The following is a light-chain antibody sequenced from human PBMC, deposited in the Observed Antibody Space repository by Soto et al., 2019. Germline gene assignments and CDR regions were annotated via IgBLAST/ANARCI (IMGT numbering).Light chain of an antibody. Sequence: QSVLTQSPSASASLGASVKLTCTLSSGHSSYVIAWHQQQQEKGPRYLMKLSSDGSHSKGDGIPDRFSGSSSGAERYLTISGLQSEDEADYYCQTWTTGIVVFGGGTKLTVL. V-gene: IGLV4-69*01. CDR2: LSSDGSH. CDR3: QTWTTGIVV. J-gene: IGLJ2*01. CDR1: SGHSSYV.